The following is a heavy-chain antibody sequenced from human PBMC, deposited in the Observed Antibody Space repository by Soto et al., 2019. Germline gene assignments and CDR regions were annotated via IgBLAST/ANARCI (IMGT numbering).Heavy chain of an antibody. V-gene: IGHV1-46*03. CDR2: INPSDGST. J-gene: IGHJ4*02. CDR3: TRAGDQYFDH. CDR1: GYTFTNYF. D-gene: IGHD7-27*01. Sequence: QVQLVQSGAEVKKPGASVKVSCQASGYTFTNYFMHWVRQAPGQGLEWMGIINPSDGSTHYAQKFQGRVTMTRDTSTSTVYMEVSSLRSEDTAVYYCTRAGDQYFDHWGQGTLVTVSS.